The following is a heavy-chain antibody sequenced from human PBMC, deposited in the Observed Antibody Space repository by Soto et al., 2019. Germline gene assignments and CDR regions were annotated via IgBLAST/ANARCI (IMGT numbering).Heavy chain of an antibody. CDR1: GYSFTSYW. V-gene: IGHV5-51*01. Sequence: GESLKISCKGSGYSFTSYWIGWVRQMPGKGLEWMGIIYPGDSDTRYSPSFQGQVTISADKPISTAYLQWSSLKASDTAMYYCARQEGEWLVSDYYYYYGMDVWGQGTTVTVSS. CDR2: IYPGDSDT. CDR3: ARQEGEWLVSDYYYYYGMDV. D-gene: IGHD6-19*01. J-gene: IGHJ6*02.